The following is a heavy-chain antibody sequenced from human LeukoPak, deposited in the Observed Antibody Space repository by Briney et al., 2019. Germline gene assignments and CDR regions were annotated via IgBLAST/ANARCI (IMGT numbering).Heavy chain of an antibody. CDR1: GYTFTGYY. Sequence: ASVKVSCKASGYTFTGYYMHWVRQAPGQGLEWMGWINPNSGGTNYAQKFQGWVTMTRDTSISTAYMELSSLRSEDTAVYYCARGYCTNGVCSMGYWGQGTLVTVSS. D-gene: IGHD2-8*01. V-gene: IGHV1-2*04. CDR3: ARGYCTNGVCSMGY. CDR2: INPNSGGT. J-gene: IGHJ4*02.